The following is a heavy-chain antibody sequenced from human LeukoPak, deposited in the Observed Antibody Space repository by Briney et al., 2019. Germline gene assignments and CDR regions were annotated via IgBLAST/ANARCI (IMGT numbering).Heavy chain of an antibody. Sequence: GGSLRLSCVASGFIFSGSSMHWVRQAPGKGLEWVSFIRFDATNKYYAASVKGRFTISRDNSNNTLYLQLNDLRTEDTATYFCAKEQYPGYFDYWGQGTLVTVSS. J-gene: IGHJ4*02. V-gene: IGHV3-30*02. CDR3: AKEQYPGYFDY. CDR1: GFIFSGSS. D-gene: IGHD1-14*01. CDR2: IRFDATNK.